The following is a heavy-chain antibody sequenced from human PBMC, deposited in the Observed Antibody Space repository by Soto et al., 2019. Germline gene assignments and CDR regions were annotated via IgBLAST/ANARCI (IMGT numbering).Heavy chain of an antibody. V-gene: IGHV3-30-3*01. CDR1: GFTFSSYA. J-gene: IGHJ6*02. CDR3: AREGVPKGMDD. CDR2: ISYDGSNK. Sequence: PGGSLRLSCAASGFTFSSYAMHWVRQAPGKGLEWVAVISYDGSNKYYADSVKGRFTISRGNSKNTLYLQMNSLRAEDTAVYYCAREGVPKGMDDWGQGTTVTVSS. D-gene: IGHD3-16*01.